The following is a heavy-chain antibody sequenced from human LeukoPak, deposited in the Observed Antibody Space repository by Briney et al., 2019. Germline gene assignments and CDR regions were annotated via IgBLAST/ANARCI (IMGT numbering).Heavy chain of an antibody. CDR1: GFTFSSYS. Sequence: GGSLRLSCAASGFTFSSYSMNWVRQAPGKGLEWVSSISSSSSYIYYADSVKGRFTISRDNAKNSLYLQMNSLRAEDTAVYYCARAHDSSGYYRDYWGQGTLVTVSS. D-gene: IGHD3-22*01. J-gene: IGHJ4*02. CDR3: ARAHDSSGYYRDY. V-gene: IGHV3-21*01. CDR2: ISSSSSYI.